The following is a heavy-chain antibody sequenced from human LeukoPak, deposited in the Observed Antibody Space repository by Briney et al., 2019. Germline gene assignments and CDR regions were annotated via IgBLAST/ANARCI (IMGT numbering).Heavy chain of an antibody. Sequence: SETLSLTCAVYGVSFSNYYWSWIRQTPGKGMEWVGEINDSGRTNYNPSLMSRVTVSVDTSKNQFSLRLTSVTATDTAVYYCARRWNYGRNYYIDVWGKGAAVSVSS. CDR3: ARRWNYGRNYYIDV. V-gene: IGHV4-34*01. CDR2: INDSGRT. J-gene: IGHJ6*03. CDR1: GVSFSNYY. D-gene: IGHD1-7*01.